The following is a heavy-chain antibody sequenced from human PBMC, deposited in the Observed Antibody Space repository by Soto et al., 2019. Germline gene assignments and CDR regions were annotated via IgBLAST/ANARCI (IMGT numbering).Heavy chain of an antibody. CDR2: INHSGST. V-gene: IGHV4-34*01. D-gene: IGHD3-3*01. CDR3: ARSGVVIIPVYFDY. J-gene: IGHJ4*02. CDR1: GGSFSGYY. Sequence: SETLSLTCAVYGGSFSGYYWSWIRQPPGKGLEWIGEINHSGSTNYNPSLKSRVTISVDTSKNQFSLKLSSVTAADTAVYYCARSGVVIIPVYFDYWGQGTLVTVSS.